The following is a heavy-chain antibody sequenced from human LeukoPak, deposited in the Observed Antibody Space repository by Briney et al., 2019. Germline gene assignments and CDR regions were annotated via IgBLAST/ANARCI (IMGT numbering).Heavy chain of an antibody. D-gene: IGHD3-22*01. Sequence: PGGSLRLSCAASGFTFSSYAMRWVRQAPGEGLGWGSYISSSRSTIYYADSVKGRFSTSRDNAKNSLYLQMNSLRAEDTAVYYCARDLITMIVVVTPDAFDIWGQGTMVTVSS. V-gene: IGHV3-48*01. J-gene: IGHJ3*02. CDR1: GFTFSSYA. CDR2: ISSSRSTI. CDR3: ARDLITMIVVVTPDAFDI.